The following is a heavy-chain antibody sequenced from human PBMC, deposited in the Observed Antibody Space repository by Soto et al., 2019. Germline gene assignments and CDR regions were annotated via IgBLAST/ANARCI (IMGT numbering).Heavy chain of an antibody. CDR3: AKPHPTPDYDFWSGNYHGLDV. Sequence: EMELLESGGGLVQPGGSLKLSCAASGFTFSSYTMNWVRQAPGKGLEWVSGVSGRGADKFYADSVKGRFTISRDNSKNTLYLQMNTLRAEDTAVYYCAKPHPTPDYDFWSGNYHGLDVWGQGTTVTVSS. CDR2: VSGRGADK. CDR1: GFTFSSYT. V-gene: IGHV3-23*01. D-gene: IGHD3-3*01. J-gene: IGHJ6*02.